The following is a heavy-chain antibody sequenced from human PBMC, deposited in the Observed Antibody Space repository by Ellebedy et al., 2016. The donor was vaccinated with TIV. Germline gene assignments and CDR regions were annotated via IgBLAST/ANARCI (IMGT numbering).Heavy chain of an antibody. CDR1: GYTFTTYF. Sequence: SVKVSCXASGYTFTTYFIHCVRQAPGQGLEWMGGIIPIFGTANYAQKFQGRVTITADKSTSIAYMELSSLRSEDTAVYYCAREAGSYSYIDYWGQGTLVTVSS. V-gene: IGHV1-69*06. CDR3: AREAGSYSYIDY. CDR2: IIPIFGTA. D-gene: IGHD1-26*01. J-gene: IGHJ4*02.